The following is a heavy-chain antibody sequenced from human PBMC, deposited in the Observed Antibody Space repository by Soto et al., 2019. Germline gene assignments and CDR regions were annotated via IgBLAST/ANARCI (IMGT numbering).Heavy chain of an antibody. Sequence: SETLSLTCAVYRASFSDYYWSWIRQPPGKGLEWIGEINHSGSTSYNPSLKSRVTISVDTSKSQFSLKLSSVTAADTAIYYCARGRDDLTSVPFDYWGQGTPVTVSS. J-gene: IGHJ4*02. CDR2: INHSGST. CDR3: ARGRDDLTSVPFDY. CDR1: RASFSDYY. D-gene: IGHD3-3*01. V-gene: IGHV4-34*01.